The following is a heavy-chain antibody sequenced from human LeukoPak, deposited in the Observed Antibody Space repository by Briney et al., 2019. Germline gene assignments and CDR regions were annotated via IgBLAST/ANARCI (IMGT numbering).Heavy chain of an antibody. V-gene: IGHV1-69*05. CDR3: ARGPATYCSGGSCYYYYMDV. CDR1: GGTFSSYA. CDR2: IIPIFGTA. Sequence: GASVKVSCKASGGTFSSYAISWVRQAPGQGLEWMGGIIPIFGTANYAQKFQGRVTITRNTSISTAYMELSSLRSEDTAVYYCARGPATYCSGGSCYYYYMDVWGKGTTVTVSS. D-gene: IGHD2-15*01. J-gene: IGHJ6*03.